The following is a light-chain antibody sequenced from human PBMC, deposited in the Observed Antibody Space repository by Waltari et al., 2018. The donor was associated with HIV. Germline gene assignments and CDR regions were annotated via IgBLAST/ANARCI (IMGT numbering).Light chain of an antibody. Sequence: DILMTQSPSILSASVGDRVIITCRASQSISSWLAWYQHKPGTAPKLLIYKASVLEGGVPSRFSGNGSGTEFTLNITNLQPDDFATYYCQHYSSSPYTFGQGTNLEIK. J-gene: IGKJ2*01. CDR1: QSISSW. CDR2: KAS. CDR3: QHYSSSPYT. V-gene: IGKV1-5*03.